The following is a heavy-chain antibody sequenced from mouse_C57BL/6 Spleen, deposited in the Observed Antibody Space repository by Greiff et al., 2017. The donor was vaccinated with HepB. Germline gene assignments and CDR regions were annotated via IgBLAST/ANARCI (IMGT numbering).Heavy chain of an antibody. D-gene: IGHD2-10*01. CDR3: ARLGLLSFDY. Sequence: VQLQQSGPELVKPGASVKISCKASGYTFTDYYMNWVKQSHGKSLEWIGDINPNNGGTSYNQKFKGKATLTVDKSSSTAYMELRSLTSEDSAVYYCARLGLLSFDYWGQGTTLTVSS. CDR2: INPNNGGT. CDR1: GYTFTDYY. J-gene: IGHJ2*01. V-gene: IGHV1-26*01.